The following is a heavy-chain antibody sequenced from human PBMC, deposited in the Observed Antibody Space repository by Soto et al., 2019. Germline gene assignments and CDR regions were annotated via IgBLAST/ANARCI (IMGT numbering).Heavy chain of an antibody. J-gene: IGHJ4*02. V-gene: IGHV4-4*07. CDR1: GGSISSYY. Sequence: PSETLSLTCTVSGGSISSYYCSWIRQAAGKGLEWIGRIHTSGSPNYNPSLKSRVTMSADTSKNQFSLKLTSVTAADTAVHYCATGGTYFDYWGQGTLVTVSS. CDR2: IHTSGSP. CDR3: ATGGTYFDY.